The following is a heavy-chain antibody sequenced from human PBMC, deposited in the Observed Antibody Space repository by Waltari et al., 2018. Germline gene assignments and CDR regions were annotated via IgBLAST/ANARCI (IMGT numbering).Heavy chain of an antibody. Sequence: EVQLVASGAGLVEPGGSLRLSCAAAGFTLTMSWMHWVRHAPGKGLVWVSRNNIDERGTSYADSVKGRFTISRDNTKNTLYLQMNSLRAEDTAVYYCARSCGLRCHWSDPWGQGTLVTVSP. CDR2: NNIDERGT. CDR3: ARSCGLRCHWSDP. J-gene: IGHJ5*02. D-gene: IGHD4-17*01. V-gene: IGHV3-74*01. CDR1: GFTLTMSW.